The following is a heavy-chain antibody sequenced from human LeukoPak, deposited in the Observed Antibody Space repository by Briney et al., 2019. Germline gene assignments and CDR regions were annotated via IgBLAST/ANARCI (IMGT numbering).Heavy chain of an antibody. D-gene: IGHD2-15*01. CDR2: IHYSGGA. J-gene: IGHJ5*02. V-gene: IGHV4-59*08. CDR1: GGSISGYY. Sequence: SETLSLTCTVSGGSISGYYWSWLRQPPGKGLEWVGYIHYSGGANYNPSLKNRVSISVDTSSNQFSLKLNSVTAADTAVYFCARHQGYCVTNSCGVDWFDPWGQGTLVTVSS. CDR3: ARHQGYCVTNSCGVDWFDP.